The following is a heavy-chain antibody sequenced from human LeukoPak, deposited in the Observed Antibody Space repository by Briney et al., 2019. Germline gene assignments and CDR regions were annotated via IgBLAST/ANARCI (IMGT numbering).Heavy chain of an antibody. CDR2: IYYSGST. D-gene: IGHD4-17*01. Sequence: SETLSLTCTVSDGSISSSSYYCSWIRQPPGKGLEWIGFIYYSGSTNYNPSLKSRVTISVDTSKNQFSLKLTSVTAADTAMYYCARVPTGLYGDYYYYTMDVWGQGTTVTVSS. CDR3: ARVPTGLYGDYYYYTMDV. CDR1: DGSISSSSYY. V-gene: IGHV4-61*01. J-gene: IGHJ6*02.